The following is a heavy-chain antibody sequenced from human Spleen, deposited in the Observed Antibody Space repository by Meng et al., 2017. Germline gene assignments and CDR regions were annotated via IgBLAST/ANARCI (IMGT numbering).Heavy chain of an antibody. V-gene: IGHV4-38-2*01. D-gene: IGHD4-11*01. CDR3: ARGPTTMAHDFDY. CDR2: IYHSGST. J-gene: IGHJ4*02. Sequence: SETLSLTCAVSGYSISSGYYWGWIRQPPGEGLEWIGSIYHSGSTNYNPSLKSRVTMSVDTSKNQFSLKLSSVTAADSAVYYCARGPTTMAHDFDYWGQGTLVTVSS. CDR1: GYSISSGYY.